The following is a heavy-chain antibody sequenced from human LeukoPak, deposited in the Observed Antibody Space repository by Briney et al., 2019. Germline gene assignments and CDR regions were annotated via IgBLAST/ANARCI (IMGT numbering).Heavy chain of an antibody. CDR2: ICGSGGST. D-gene: IGHD3-3*01. Sequence: GGSLRLYCAGSGFTFSIYAVRCVRQAQGEGVEWVSAICGSGGSTYCGDSVWGLFTISRDSYKNTLYVKMNSLRAGDTCVYYCAKFYYFWSGYSDYWGQGTLVTVCS. CDR1: GFTFSIYA. CDR3: AKFYYFWSGYSDY. J-gene: IGHJ4*02. V-gene: IGHV3-23*01.